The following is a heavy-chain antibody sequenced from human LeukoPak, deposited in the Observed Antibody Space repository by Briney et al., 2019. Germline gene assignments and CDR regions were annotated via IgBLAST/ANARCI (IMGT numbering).Heavy chain of an antibody. D-gene: IGHD6-13*01. Sequence: PSETLSLTCAVSGGSISSNNWWGWVRQPPGKGLEWIGEIYHSGGTSYKPSLKSRVSISVDKSKNQFSLKASSVTAADTAVYYCASSGYSSNWYPHWGQGTLVTVSS. CDR3: ASSGYSSNWYPH. CDR2: IYHSGGT. J-gene: IGHJ4*02. CDR1: GGSISSNNW. V-gene: IGHV4-4*02.